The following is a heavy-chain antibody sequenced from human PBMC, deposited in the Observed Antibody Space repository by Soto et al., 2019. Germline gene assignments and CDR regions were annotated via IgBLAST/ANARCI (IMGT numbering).Heavy chain of an antibody. CDR1: GGSMRSTSYY. CDR3: ARQPNYDYGDYGPMDY. CDR2: IYFGGRT. Sequence: QLQLQESGPGLVKPSETLSLTCTVSGGSMRSTSYYWGWIRQPPGKGLEWIGSIYFGGRTYYNPSLKSRVTISVDTSKKQLSLKLSSLTAADTSVYYCARQPNYDYGDYGPMDYWGQGILVTVSS. V-gene: IGHV4-39*01. J-gene: IGHJ4*02. D-gene: IGHD4-17*01.